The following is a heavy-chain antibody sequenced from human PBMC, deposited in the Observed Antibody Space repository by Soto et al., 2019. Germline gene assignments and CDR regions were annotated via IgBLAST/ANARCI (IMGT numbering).Heavy chain of an antibody. CDR1: GFTFSSYW. V-gene: IGHV3-74*01. J-gene: IGHJ6*02. Sequence: EVQLVESGGGLVQPGGSLRLSCAASGFTFSSYWMHWVRQAPGKGLVWVSRINSDGSSTSYADSVKGRLTISRDNAKNTLYLQMNSLRAEDTAVYYCARDLGGSPRPYYYYYGMDVWGQGTTVTVSS. CDR2: INSDGSST. CDR3: ARDLGGSPRPYYYYYGMDV. D-gene: IGHD1-26*01.